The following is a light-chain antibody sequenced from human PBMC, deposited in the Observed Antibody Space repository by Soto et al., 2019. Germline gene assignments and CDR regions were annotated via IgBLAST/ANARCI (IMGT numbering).Light chain of an antibody. V-gene: IGKV3-11*01. Sequence: EIVLTQSPVTLSLSPGDRATLSCRASQTVSTYLAWYQQKPGQAPRLLIYDASNRATGIPARFSGSGSGTDCTLTISILEPEDFAVYYCQQRNNWPPDITFGQGTRLDTK. CDR3: QQRNNWPPDIT. CDR2: DAS. J-gene: IGKJ5*01. CDR1: QTVSTY.